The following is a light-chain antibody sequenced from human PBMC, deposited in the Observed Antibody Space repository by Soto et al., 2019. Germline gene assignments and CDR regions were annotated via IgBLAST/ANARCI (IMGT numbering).Light chain of an antibody. V-gene: IGLV2-11*01. CDR2: DVT. Sequence: QSALTQPRSVSGSPGQSVTISCTGTSSDVGAYNYVSWHQQHPGKAPKLVIYDVTQRPSGVPDRFSASKSGITAFLTISGLQADDEADYYCCSYAAGDSFKFGGGTKLTVL. CDR1: SSDVGAYNY. J-gene: IGLJ2*01. CDR3: CSYAAGDSFK.